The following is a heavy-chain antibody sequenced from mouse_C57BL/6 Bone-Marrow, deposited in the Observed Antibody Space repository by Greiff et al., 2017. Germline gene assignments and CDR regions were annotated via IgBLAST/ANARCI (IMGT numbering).Heavy chain of an antibody. V-gene: IGHV5-2*01. Sequence: EVMLVESGGGLVQPGESLKLSCESNEYEFPSHDMSWVRKTPETRLELVAAINSDGGSPYYPDTMERRVIISRDNTKKTLYLQMSSLRSEDTALYYFAGQSTMVTAWFAYWGQGTLVTVSA. CDR3: AGQSTMVTAWFAY. D-gene: IGHD2-2*01. CDR1: EYEFPSHD. J-gene: IGHJ3*01. CDR2: INSDGGSP.